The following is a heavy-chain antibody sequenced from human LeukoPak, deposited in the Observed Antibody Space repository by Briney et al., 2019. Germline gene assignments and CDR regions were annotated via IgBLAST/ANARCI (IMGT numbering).Heavy chain of an antibody. CDR1: GSSISNYY. J-gene: IGHJ4*02. CDR3: ARGTNNYDILTGYWVFDY. D-gene: IGHD3-9*01. V-gene: IGHV4-4*07. CDR2: IYTGGST. Sequence: SETLSLTCTVSGSSISNYYWSWIRQPAGKGLEWIGRIYTGGSTNYNPSLKSRVTMSIDTSNNQFSLKLSSVTAADTAVYCCARGTNNYDILTGYWVFDYWGQGTLVTVSS.